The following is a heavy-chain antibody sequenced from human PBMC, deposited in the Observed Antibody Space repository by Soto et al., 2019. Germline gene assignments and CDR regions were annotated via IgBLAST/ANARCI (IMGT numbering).Heavy chain of an antibody. CDR1: EFTFRSYA. D-gene: IGHD3-16*02. J-gene: IGHJ4*02. CDR3: ARGYDYVWGSYRSEYYFDY. V-gene: IGHV3-30-3*01. Sequence: GGSLRLSCAASEFTFRSYAMHWVRQAAGKGLEWVAVISYDGSNEYYADSVKGRFTISRDNSKNTLYLQMNSLRAEDTAVYYCARGYDYVWGSYRSEYYFDYWGQGTLVTVSS. CDR2: ISYDGSNE.